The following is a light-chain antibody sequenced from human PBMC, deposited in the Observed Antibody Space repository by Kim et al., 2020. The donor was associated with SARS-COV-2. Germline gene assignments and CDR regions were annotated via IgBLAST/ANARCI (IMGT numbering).Light chain of an antibody. V-gene: IGLV6-57*03. Sequence: KQVTISCTRSSGRIASNYVQWYQQRPGSAPTTVIYEDNQRPSGVPDRFSGSIDSSSNSASLTISGLKTEDEADYYCQSYDSSNHVVFGGGTQLTVL. CDR1: SGRIASNY. CDR2: EDN. J-gene: IGLJ2*01. CDR3: QSYDSSNHVV.